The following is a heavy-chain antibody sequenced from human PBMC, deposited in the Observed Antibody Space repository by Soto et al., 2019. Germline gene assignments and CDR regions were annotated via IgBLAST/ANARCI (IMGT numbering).Heavy chain of an antibody. V-gene: IGHV4-59*08. CDR3: ARHPLTWHFDY. J-gene: IGHJ4*02. CDR1: GGSISNYY. Sequence: QVQLQESGPGLVKPSETLSLTCTVSGGSISNYYWSWIRQPPGKGLEWIGYGFYSGNTNYNPSPKSRVAISVDTSKSQFSLNLSSVTAADTAVYYCARHPLTWHFDYWGQGTLVTVSS. D-gene: IGHD3-9*01. CDR2: GFYSGNT.